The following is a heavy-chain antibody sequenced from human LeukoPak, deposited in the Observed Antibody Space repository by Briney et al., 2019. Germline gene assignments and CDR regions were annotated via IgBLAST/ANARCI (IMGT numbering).Heavy chain of an antibody. D-gene: IGHD3-10*01. Sequence: GASVKVFCKASGYTFTSYGISWVRQAPGQGLEWMGWISAYNGNTNYAQKLQGRVTMTTDTSTSTAYMELRSLRSDDTAVYYCARDYYGSGSYPDAFDIWGQGTMVTVSS. CDR2: ISAYNGNT. V-gene: IGHV1-18*01. CDR1: GYTFTSYG. J-gene: IGHJ3*02. CDR3: ARDYYGSGSYPDAFDI.